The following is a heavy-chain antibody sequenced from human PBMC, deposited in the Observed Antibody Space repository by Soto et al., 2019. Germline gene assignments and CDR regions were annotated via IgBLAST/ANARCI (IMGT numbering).Heavy chain of an antibody. Sequence: QVQLVQSGAEVKKPGSSVKVSCKASGGTFSSYAISWVRQAPGQGLEWMGGIIPIFGTANYAQKFQGRVTITADESTSTAYRELSSLRSEDTAVYYCARGGVVLVPAAMGWFDPWGQGTLVTVSS. V-gene: IGHV1-69*12. CDR2: IIPIFGTA. J-gene: IGHJ5*02. CDR1: GGTFSSYA. CDR3: ARGGVVLVPAAMGWFDP. D-gene: IGHD2-2*01.